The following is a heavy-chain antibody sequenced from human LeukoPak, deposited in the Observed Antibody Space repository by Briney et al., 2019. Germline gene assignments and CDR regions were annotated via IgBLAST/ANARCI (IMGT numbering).Heavy chain of an antibody. J-gene: IGHJ5*02. CDR2: IRSNSDGGTI. Sequence: GGSLRLSCVSSGFSFSNYAMSWVRQAPGKGLEWVGRIRSNSDGGTIDYAAPVKGRFTLSRDDSKTTLYLQMNSLQTEDTAVYYCATDFYDSTWGQGTLVTVSS. CDR1: GFSFSNYA. D-gene: IGHD3-22*01. CDR3: ATDFYDST. V-gene: IGHV3-15*01.